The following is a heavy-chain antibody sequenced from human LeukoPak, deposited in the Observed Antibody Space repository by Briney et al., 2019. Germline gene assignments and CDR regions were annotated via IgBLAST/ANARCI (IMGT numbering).Heavy chain of an antibody. D-gene: IGHD2-2*01. J-gene: IGHJ4*02. V-gene: IGHV3-7*01. CDR3: ARAGPTSCLGGRLSCYFDY. CDR2: IKQDGSEK. CDR1: GFTFSSYW. Sequence: PGGSLRLSCAASGFTFSSYWMSWVRQAPGKGLEWVANIKQDGSEKYYVDSVKGRFTISRDNAKNSLYLQMNSLRAEDTAVYYCARAGPTSCLGGRLSCYFDYWGQGTLVTVSS.